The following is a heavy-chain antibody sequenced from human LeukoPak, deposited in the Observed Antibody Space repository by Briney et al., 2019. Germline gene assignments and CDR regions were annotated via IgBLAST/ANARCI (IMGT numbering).Heavy chain of an antibody. V-gene: IGHV1-69*04. CDR2: IIPILGIA. Sequence: GASVKVSCRASGGTFSSYAISWVRQAPGQGLEWMGRIIPILGIANYAQKFQGRVTITADKSTSTAYMELSSLRSEDTAVYYCARAGGSSGKDFDYWGQGTLVTVSS. CDR1: GGTFSSYA. CDR3: ARAGGSSGKDFDY. D-gene: IGHD6-25*01. J-gene: IGHJ4*02.